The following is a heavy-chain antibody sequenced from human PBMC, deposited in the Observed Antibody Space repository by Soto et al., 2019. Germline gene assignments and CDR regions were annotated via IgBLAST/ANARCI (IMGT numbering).Heavy chain of an antibody. Sequence: ASVKVSCKASGYTFTGYYMHWVRQAPGQGLEWMGWINPSGGSTSYAQKFQGRVTMTRDTSTSTVYMELSSLRSEDTAVYYCARCGGGGDCYYYVDYWSQGALVTVSS. D-gene: IGHD2-21*02. CDR3: ARCGGGGDCYYYVDY. CDR1: GYTFTGYY. J-gene: IGHJ4*02. V-gene: IGHV1-46*01. CDR2: INPSGGST.